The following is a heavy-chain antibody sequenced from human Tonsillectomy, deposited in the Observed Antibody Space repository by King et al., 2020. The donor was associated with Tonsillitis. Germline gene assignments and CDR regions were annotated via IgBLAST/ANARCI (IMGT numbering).Heavy chain of an antibody. CDR1: GYSFSSYG. CDR3: ARDREVGPPRAPDGFDI. D-gene: IGHD1-26*01. CDR2: ISAYNDNT. Sequence: MQLVQSGAEVKKPGASLKVSCKASGYSFSSYGISWVRQAPGQGLEWMGWISAYNDNTNYAQKFQGRVTMTTDTSTSTVYMELRSLRSDDTAVYYCARDREVGPPRAPDGFDIWGQGTVVTVSS. V-gene: IGHV1-18*01. J-gene: IGHJ3*02.